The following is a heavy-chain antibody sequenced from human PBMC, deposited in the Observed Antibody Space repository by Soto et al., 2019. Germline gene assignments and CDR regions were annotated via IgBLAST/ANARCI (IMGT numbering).Heavy chain of an antibody. CDR1: GFSLTTSGVG. D-gene: IGHD2-8*01. Sequence: QITLKESGPTLVKPTQTLTLTCTFSGFSLTTSGVGVGWVRQPPGKALEWLALIYWDDDKRYSPSLKSRLTITKDTSENQVVLTMTNMDPMDTATYYCAHRPKMVRGYYFDYWGQGTLVTVSS. V-gene: IGHV2-5*02. CDR2: IYWDDDK. J-gene: IGHJ4*02. CDR3: AHRPKMVRGYYFDY.